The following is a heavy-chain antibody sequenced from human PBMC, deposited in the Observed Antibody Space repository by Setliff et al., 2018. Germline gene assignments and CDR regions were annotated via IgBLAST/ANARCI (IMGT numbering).Heavy chain of an antibody. J-gene: IGHJ4*02. CDR2: IYHSGSS. V-gene: IGHV4-39*06. CDR3: ARGFWSGYFVLDY. D-gene: IGHD3-3*01. CDR1: GGSIDSMSYY. Sequence: SETLSLTCTVSGGSIDSMSYYWGWIRQPPGKGLEWIGSIYHSGSSYYNPSLESRLTITKDTSKNQVVLSMTNMDPADTGTFYCARGFWSGYFVLDYWGLGTLVTVSS.